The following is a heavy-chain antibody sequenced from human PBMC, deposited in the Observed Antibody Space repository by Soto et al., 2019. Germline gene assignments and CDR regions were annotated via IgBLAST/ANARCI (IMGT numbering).Heavy chain of an antibody. CDR1: GFPFDAYT. J-gene: IGHJ4*02. V-gene: IGHV3-43*01. CDR3: VRDSSDVLSGQEGDFDL. CDR2: ISWDGGGR. D-gene: IGHD3-9*01. Sequence: GGSLRLSCAASGFPFDAYTMHWGRQGPGKGPQWISLISWDGGGRLYSDSVKGRFTISRDNSKNSLYLQMSVLTTEDTASYYYVRDSSDVLSGQEGDFDLWGQGTMVTVSS.